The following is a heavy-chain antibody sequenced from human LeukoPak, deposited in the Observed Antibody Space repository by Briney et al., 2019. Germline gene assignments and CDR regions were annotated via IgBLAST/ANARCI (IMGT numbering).Heavy chain of an antibody. V-gene: IGHV4-61*08. CDR2: IYYSGST. D-gene: IGHD3-10*01. Sequence: PSQTLSLTCTVSGGSISSGGYYWSWIRQPPGKGLEWIGYIYYSGSTNYNPSLKSRVTISVDTSKNQFSLKLNSVTAADTAVYYCARQRFGELRNFDYWGQGTLVTVSS. J-gene: IGHJ4*02. CDR3: ARQRFGELRNFDY. CDR1: GGSISSGGYY.